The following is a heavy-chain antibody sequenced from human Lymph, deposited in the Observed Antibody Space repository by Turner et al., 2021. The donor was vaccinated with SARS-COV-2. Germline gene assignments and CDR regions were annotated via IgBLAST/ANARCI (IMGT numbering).Heavy chain of an antibody. V-gene: IGHV4-59*01. Sequence: QVQLQESGPSLVKPLETLSLTCTVSGGSMNSNYWSLIRQPPGERLAWIGYIYYRGSTNYNPSLESRVTISVDTSRNQFSLNLTYVTAADTAIYYCARETENNWVDPWGQGTLVTVSS. D-gene: IGHD2-21*02. J-gene: IGHJ5*02. CDR3: ARETENNWVDP. CDR1: GGSMNSNY. CDR2: IYYRGST.